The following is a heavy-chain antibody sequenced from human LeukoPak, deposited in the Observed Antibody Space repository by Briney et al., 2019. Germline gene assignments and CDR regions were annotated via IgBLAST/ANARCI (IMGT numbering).Heavy chain of an antibody. V-gene: IGHV1-18*01. CDR2: MNAYNGNT. J-gene: IGHJ4*02. CDR1: GYTFTSYG. CDR3: ARERGSSSWFYGY. D-gene: IGHD6-13*01. Sequence: GASVTVSGKAAGYTFTSYGIRWERLAPGQGLEWMGLMNAYNGNTNYAQKLQGRVTMTTDTSTRTANMEPRCLRSDDTAVYYCARERGSSSWFYGYWGQGTLVTVSS.